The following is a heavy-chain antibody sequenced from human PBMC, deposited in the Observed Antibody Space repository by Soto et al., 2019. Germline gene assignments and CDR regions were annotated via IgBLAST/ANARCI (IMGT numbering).Heavy chain of an antibody. CDR2: ISHTGST. D-gene: IGHD3-16*01. V-gene: IGHV4-30-2*01. CDR1: GGSISSGNSYS. Sequence: PSETLSLTCAVSGGSISSGNSYSWSWIRQPPGKGLEWIGSISHTGSTSYNPSLKGRVTMSVDKSKNQLSLKLSSVTAADMAVYYCARAVAPYLGTWFDPWGQGTLVTVSA. CDR3: ARAVAPYLGTWFDP. J-gene: IGHJ5*02.